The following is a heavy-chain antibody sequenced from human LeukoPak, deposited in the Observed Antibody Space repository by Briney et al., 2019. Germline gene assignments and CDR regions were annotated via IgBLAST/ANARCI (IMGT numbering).Heavy chain of an antibody. Sequence: GGSLRLSCAASGFTVSSNYMSWVRQGPGKGLECVSVISNDGDTYYADSVKGRFTISRDNSKNTLYLQMNSLRAEDTAVYYCARGDRYDSSGYYLDYWGQGTLVTVSS. CDR1: GFTVSSNY. CDR3: ARGDRYDSSGYYLDY. J-gene: IGHJ4*02. CDR2: ISNDGDT. V-gene: IGHV3-66*02. D-gene: IGHD3-22*01.